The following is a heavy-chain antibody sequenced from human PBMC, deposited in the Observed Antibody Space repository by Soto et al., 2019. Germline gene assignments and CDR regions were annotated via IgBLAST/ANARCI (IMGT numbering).Heavy chain of an antibody. CDR2: INVGNGNT. Sequence: GASVKVSCKASGYTFTSYAMHWVRQAPGQRLEWMGWINVGNGNTKYSQKFQGRVTMTRDTSTSTVYMELSSLRSEDTAVYYCARDDRDILTGYPHYGMDVWGQGTTVTVSS. J-gene: IGHJ6*02. CDR3: ARDDRDILTGYPHYGMDV. D-gene: IGHD3-9*01. V-gene: IGHV1-3*01. CDR1: GYTFTSYA.